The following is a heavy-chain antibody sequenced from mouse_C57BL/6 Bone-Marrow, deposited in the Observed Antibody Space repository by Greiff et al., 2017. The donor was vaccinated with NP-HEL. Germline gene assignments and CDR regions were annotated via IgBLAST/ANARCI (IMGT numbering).Heavy chain of an antibody. CDR3: AREFAY. CDR2: INPNNGGT. J-gene: IGHJ3*01. CDR1: GYTFTDYY. V-gene: IGHV1-26*01. Sequence: VQLQQSGPELVKPGASVKISCKASGYTFTDYYMNWVKQSHGQSLEWIGDINPNNGGTSYNQKFKGKATLTVDKSSSTAYMELRSLTSEDSAVYYCAREFAYWGQGTLVTVSA.